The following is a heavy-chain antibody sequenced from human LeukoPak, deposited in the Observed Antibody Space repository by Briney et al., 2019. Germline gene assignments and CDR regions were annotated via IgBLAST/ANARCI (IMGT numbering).Heavy chain of an antibody. Sequence: ASVKVSCKASGYTFTSYAMNWVRQAPGQGLEWMGIINPSGGSTSYAQKFQGRVTMTRDMSTSTVYMELSSLRSEDTAVYYCARDGGYSSGWRDLYYFDYWGQGTLVTVSS. CDR2: INPSGGST. V-gene: IGHV1-46*01. D-gene: IGHD6-19*01. CDR3: ARDGGYSSGWRDLYYFDY. CDR1: GYTFTSYA. J-gene: IGHJ4*02.